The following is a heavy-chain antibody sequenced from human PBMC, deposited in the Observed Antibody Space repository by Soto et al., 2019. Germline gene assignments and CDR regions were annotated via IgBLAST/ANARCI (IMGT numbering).Heavy chain of an antibody. CDR3: ARDARGADYAY. CDR2: IHGTRSII. Sequence: EVQLVESGGGLVQPGGSLRLSCAVSGFTFSSHAMNWVRQAPGKGLEWVAYIHGTRSIIYYADSVKGRFTISRDNAKNSLYLQLDSLRDGETALYCWARDARGADYAYWGHGTLVTASP. D-gene: IGHD3-16*01. J-gene: IGHJ4*01. CDR1: GFTFSSHA. V-gene: IGHV3-48*02.